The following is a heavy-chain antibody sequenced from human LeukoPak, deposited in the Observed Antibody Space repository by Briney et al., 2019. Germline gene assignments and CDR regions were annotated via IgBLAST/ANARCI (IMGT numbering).Heavy chain of an antibody. Sequence: GGSLRLSCAASGFTFSSYWMSWVRQAPGKGLEWVANIKQDGSEKYYVDSVKGRFTISRDNAKNSLYLQMNSLRAEDTAVYYCAGDNTVVTPGVDYWGQGTLVTVSS. CDR2: IKQDGSEK. D-gene: IGHD4-23*01. CDR1: GFTFSSYW. J-gene: IGHJ4*02. V-gene: IGHV3-7*05. CDR3: AGDNTVVTPGVDY.